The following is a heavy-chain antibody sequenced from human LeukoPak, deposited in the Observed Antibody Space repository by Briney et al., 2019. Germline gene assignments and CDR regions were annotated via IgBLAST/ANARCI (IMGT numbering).Heavy chain of an antibody. D-gene: IGHD6-19*01. Sequence: GGSLRLSCAASGFTFNSYWMHWVRQAPGKGPEWISYISAGNTIYYADSVKGRFTVSRNNAKNSLFLQMNSLRAEDTAIYYCARSGYGSGWHYFDYWGQGTPVTVSS. CDR2: ISAGNTI. V-gene: IGHV3-69-1*02. CDR1: GFTFNSYW. J-gene: IGHJ4*02. CDR3: ARSGYGSGWHYFDY.